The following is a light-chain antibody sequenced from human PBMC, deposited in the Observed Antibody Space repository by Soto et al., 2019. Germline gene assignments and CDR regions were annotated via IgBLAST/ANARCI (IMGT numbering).Light chain of an antibody. J-gene: IGKJ5*01. V-gene: IGKV3-20*01. CDR2: GAS. Sequence: EIVMSQSPSTLSVSRGERATLSCRAPPALTSHFAWYQQKPGQPPRLLIYGASSRATGIPDRCSGSGSGTDFTLTISRLEPEDFAVYYCQQYGSSPRTFGQGTRLEI. CDR3: QQYGSSPRT. CDR1: PALTSH.